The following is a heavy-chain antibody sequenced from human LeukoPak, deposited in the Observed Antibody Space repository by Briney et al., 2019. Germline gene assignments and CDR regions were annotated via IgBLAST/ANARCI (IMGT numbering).Heavy chain of an antibody. CDR3: ARSPIAVAGTYYYYGMDV. D-gene: IGHD6-19*01. Sequence: PGGSLRLSCAASGFTFSSYGMHWVRQAPGKGLEWVAVIWYDGSNKYYADSVKGRFTISRDNSKNTLYLQMNSLRAEDTAVYYCARSPIAVAGTYYYYGMDVWGQGTTVTVSS. V-gene: IGHV3-33*01. CDR2: IWYDGSNK. CDR1: GFTFSSYG. J-gene: IGHJ6*02.